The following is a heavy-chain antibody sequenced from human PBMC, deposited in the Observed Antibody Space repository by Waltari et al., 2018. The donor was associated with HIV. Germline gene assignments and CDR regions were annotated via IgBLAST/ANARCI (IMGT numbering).Heavy chain of an antibody. CDR2: ISSSSTYI. V-gene: IGHV3-21*01. CDR3: ARFTIFGVVTLYYFDY. Sequence: EVQLVESGGGLVKPGGSLSLSCAASGFTFSSHTLHWVRQAPGKGLEWVSSISSSSTYIYYADSVKGRFTISRDNAKNSLYLQMNSLRAGDTAVYHCARFTIFGVVTLYYFDYWGQGALVTVSS. J-gene: IGHJ4*02. CDR1: GFTFSSHT. D-gene: IGHD3-3*01.